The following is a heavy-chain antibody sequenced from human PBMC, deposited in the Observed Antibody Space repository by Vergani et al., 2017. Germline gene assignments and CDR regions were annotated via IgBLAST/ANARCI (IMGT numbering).Heavy chain of an antibody. CDR2: ISSSSTYI. Sequence: EVQLVESGGGLVQPGGSLRLSCAASGFTVSSNYMSWVRQAPGKGLEWVSSISSSSTYIYYADSMKGRFTISRDNAKNSLYLQMNSLRAEDTAVYYCARVRYQLYYYYYMDVWGKGTTVTVSS. D-gene: IGHD2-2*01. J-gene: IGHJ6*03. CDR3: ARVRYQLYYYYYMDV. V-gene: IGHV3-21*01. CDR1: GFTVSSNY.